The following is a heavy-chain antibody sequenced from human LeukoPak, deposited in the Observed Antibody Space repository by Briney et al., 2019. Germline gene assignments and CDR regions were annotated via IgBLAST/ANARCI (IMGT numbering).Heavy chain of an antibody. CDR3: ARSDSSGMDV. J-gene: IGHJ6*02. D-gene: IGHD3-22*01. Sequence: SETLSLTCAVYGGSSSGYYWSWIRQPPGKGLEWIGEINHSGSTNYNPSLKSRVTISVDTSKNQFSLKLSSVTAADTAVYYCARSDSSGMDVWGQGTTVTVSS. CDR2: INHSGST. V-gene: IGHV4-34*01. CDR1: GGSSSGYY.